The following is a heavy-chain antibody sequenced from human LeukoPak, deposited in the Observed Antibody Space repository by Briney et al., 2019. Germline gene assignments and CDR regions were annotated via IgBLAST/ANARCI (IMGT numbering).Heavy chain of an antibody. CDR3: ARGYYDSSGYYSQRFDY. CDR2: IYYSGST. Sequence: SETLSLTCTVSGGSISSYYWSWIRQPPGKGLEWIGYIYYSGSTNYSPSLKSRVTISVDTSKNQFSLKLSSVTAADTAVYYCARGYYDSSGYYSQRFDYWGQGTLVTVSS. D-gene: IGHD3-22*01. J-gene: IGHJ4*02. V-gene: IGHV4-59*08. CDR1: GGSISSYY.